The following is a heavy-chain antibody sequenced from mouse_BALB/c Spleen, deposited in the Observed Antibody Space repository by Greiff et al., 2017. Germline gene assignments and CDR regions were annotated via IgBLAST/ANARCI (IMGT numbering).Heavy chain of an antibody. CDR1: GFSLTSYG. V-gene: IGHV2-2*02. D-gene: IGHD1-1*02. Sequence: VQLQQSGPGLVQPSQSLSITCTVSGFSLTSYGVHWVRQSPGKGLEWLGVIWSGGSTDYNAAFISRRSISKDNSKSQVFFKMHSLQANDTAIYYCARNGSYDVDYWGQGTSVTVSS. CDR3: ARNGSYDVDY. J-gene: IGHJ4*01. CDR2: IWSGGST.